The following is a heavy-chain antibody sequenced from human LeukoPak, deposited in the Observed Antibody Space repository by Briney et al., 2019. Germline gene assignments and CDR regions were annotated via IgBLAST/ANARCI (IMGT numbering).Heavy chain of an antibody. CDR3: ARHPLYSKTTNSSAH. Sequence: GESLKISCKGSGYSFTSYWIGWVRQMPGKGLEWMGIIYPGDSDTRYSPSFQGQVTISAAKSISTAYLQWSSLKASDTAMYYCARHPLYSKTTNSSAHWGQGTLVTVSS. J-gene: IGHJ4*02. V-gene: IGHV5-51*01. CDR2: IYPGDSDT. D-gene: IGHD2-2*01. CDR1: GYSFTSYW.